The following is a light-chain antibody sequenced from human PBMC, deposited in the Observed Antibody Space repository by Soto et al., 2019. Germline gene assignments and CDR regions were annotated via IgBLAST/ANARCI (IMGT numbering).Light chain of an antibody. CDR1: QSVYKNF. Sequence: EIVLTQSPGTLSLSPGERATLSCRASQSVYKNFLAWYQQKPGQAPRLLINGASNRATGIPDRFSGSGSGTDFSRTTDRLETEDFAVYFCRQYGSSPPTFGGGTKVAIK. V-gene: IGKV3-20*01. J-gene: IGKJ4*01. CDR3: RQYGSSPPT. CDR2: GAS.